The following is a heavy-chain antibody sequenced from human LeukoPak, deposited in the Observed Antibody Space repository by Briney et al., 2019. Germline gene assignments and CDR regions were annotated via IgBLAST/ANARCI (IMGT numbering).Heavy chain of an antibody. V-gene: IGHV3-30*02. D-gene: IGHD4-17*01. CDR2: IRYDGSNK. Sequence: GGSLRLSCAASGFTFSTYGMHWVRQAPGKGLEWVAFIRYDGSNKYYADSVKGRFTISRDNSKNTLYLEMNSLRAEDTAVYYCAKVVGYGDYGGIHYWCQGTLVTVSS. CDR1: GFTFSTYG. CDR3: AKVVGYGDYGGIHY. J-gene: IGHJ4*02.